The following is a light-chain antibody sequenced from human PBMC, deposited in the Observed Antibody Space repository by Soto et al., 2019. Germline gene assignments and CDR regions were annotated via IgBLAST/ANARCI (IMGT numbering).Light chain of an antibody. Sequence: EVVMTQSPATLSVSPGERATLSCRASQSVSSNLAWYQQNVGQAPRLLIWGASNRVTGIPARFSGSGSGTEFTLTISSLQSEDFAVYYCQQSNNWPNTFGQGTKLEIK. V-gene: IGKV3-15*01. CDR3: QQSNNWPNT. CDR2: GAS. J-gene: IGKJ2*01. CDR1: QSVSSN.